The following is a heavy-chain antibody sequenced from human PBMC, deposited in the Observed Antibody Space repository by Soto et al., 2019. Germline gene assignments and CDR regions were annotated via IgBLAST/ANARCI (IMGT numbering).Heavy chain of an antibody. CDR2: IIPIFGPA. D-gene: IGHD2-2*01. J-gene: IGHJ6*02. V-gene: IGHV1-69*01. Sequence: QVQLVQSGAEVKKPGSSVKVSCKASGGTFSSYAISWVRQAPGQGLEWMGGIIPIFGPANYAQKFQGRVTITADESTSTAYMELSSLRSEDTAVYYCASYACSSTRCSLESYYYYGMDVWGQGTTVTVSS. CDR3: ASYACSSTRCSLESYYYYGMDV. CDR1: GGTFSSYA.